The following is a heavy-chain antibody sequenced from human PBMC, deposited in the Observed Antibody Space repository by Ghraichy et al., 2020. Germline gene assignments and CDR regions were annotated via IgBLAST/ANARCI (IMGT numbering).Heavy chain of an antibody. CDR3: AKTPYSEYARYVDI. Sequence: SQTLSLTCAVYGGSFCGYYWSWIRQTPGKGLECIGEINHNGRTNYNPSLKSRVTISVDTSKNQFSLKLTSVTAADTAVCCCAKTPYSEYARYVDIWGRGTLVTVSS. D-gene: IGHD4-11*01. CDR1: GGSFCGYY. V-gene: IGHV4-34*01. CDR2: INHNGRT. J-gene: IGHJ2*01.